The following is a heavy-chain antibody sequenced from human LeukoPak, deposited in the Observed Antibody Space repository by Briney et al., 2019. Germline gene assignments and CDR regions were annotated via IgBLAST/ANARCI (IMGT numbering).Heavy chain of an antibody. CDR2: FDPEDGET. Sequence: AASVKVSCKVSGYTLTELSMHWVRQAPGKGLEWMGGFDPEDGETIYAQKFQGRVTMTEDTSTDTAYMELSSLRSEDTAVYYCTRITMVRGVINWFDPWGQGTLVTVSS. CDR3: TRITMVRGVINWFDP. J-gene: IGHJ5*02. D-gene: IGHD3-10*01. CDR1: GYTLTELS. V-gene: IGHV1-24*01.